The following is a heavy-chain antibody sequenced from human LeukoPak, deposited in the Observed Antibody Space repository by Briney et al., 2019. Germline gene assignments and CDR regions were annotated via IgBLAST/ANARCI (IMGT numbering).Heavy chain of an antibody. Sequence: GGSLRLSCAASGFTFSSYGMHWVRQAPGKGLEWVAVIWYDGSNKYYADSVKGRFTISRDNSKNTLYLQMNSLRAEDTAVYYCARDGQWLGSYFDYWGQGTLVTVSS. D-gene: IGHD6-19*01. V-gene: IGHV3-33*01. CDR2: IWYDGSNK. CDR1: GFTFSSYG. CDR3: ARDGQWLGSYFDY. J-gene: IGHJ4*02.